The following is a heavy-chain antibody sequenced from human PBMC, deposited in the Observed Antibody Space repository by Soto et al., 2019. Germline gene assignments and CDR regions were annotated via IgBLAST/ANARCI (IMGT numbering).Heavy chain of an antibody. Sequence: SETLSDTCGVYGGSFSGYYRIWIRQPPKKGLEWIGEIDHSGSTNYNPSLKSRVTISVDTSKNQFSLKLSSVTAADTAVYYCASGGKSSGYFRPYNYYGMDACGQGHTGT. D-gene: IGHD3-22*01. J-gene: IGHJ6*02. CDR2: IDHSGST. CDR3: ASGGKSSGYFRPYNYYGMDA. CDR1: GGSFSGYY. V-gene: IGHV4-34*01.